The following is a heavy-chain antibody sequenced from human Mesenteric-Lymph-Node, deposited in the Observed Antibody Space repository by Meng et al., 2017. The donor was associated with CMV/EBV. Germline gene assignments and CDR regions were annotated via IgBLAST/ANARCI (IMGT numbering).Heavy chain of an antibody. CDR3: ARVYAGKYSSGGYRLSGVDY. CDR1: GYTFTSYG. CDR2: ISAYNGNT. Sequence: ASVKVSCKASGYTFTSYGISWVRQAPGQGLEWMGWISAYNGNTNYAQKLQGRVTMTTDTSTSTAYMELRSLRSDDTAVYYCARVYAGKYSSGGYRLSGVDYWGQGTLVTVSS. D-gene: IGHD6-19*01. V-gene: IGHV1-18*01. J-gene: IGHJ4*02.